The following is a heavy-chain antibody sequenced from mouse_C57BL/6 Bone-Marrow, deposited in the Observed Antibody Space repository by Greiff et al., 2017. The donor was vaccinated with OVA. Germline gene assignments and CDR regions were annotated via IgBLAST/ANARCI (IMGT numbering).Heavy chain of an antibody. V-gene: IGHV3-8*01. J-gene: IGHJ1*03. CDR2: ISYSGST. CDR3: ARRPRYFDV. CDR1: GYSITSDY. Sequence: VQLKESGPGLAKPSQTLSLSCSVTGYSITSDYWNWIRKCPGNKLESMGYISYSGSTYYNPSLKSRISITRDTSKNQYYQQLNSVATEDTATYYCARRPRYFDVWGTGTSVTVSS. D-gene: IGHD6-1*01.